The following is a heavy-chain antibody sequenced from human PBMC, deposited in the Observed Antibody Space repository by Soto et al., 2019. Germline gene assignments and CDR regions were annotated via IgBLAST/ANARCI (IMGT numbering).Heavy chain of an antibody. J-gene: IGHJ4*02. CDR2: ISGSGGST. CDR3: VKDNMVRGVIGYYDY. D-gene: IGHD3-10*01. CDR1: GFTFSSYA. V-gene: IGHV3-23*01. Sequence: GGSLRLSCAASGFTFSSYAMSWVRQAPGKGLEWVSAISGSGGSTYYAGSVKGRFTISRDNSRSTLYLQMNSLGAEDTAVYYCVKDNMVRGVIGYYDYWGQGTLVTVSS.